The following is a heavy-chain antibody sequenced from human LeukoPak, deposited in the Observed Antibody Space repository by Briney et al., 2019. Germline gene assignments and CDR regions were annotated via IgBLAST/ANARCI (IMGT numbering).Heavy chain of an antibody. D-gene: IGHD3-3*02. V-gene: IGHV4-34*01. J-gene: IGHJ3*02. CDR3: ARLSTHDAFEI. CDR1: GGSFSGYY. Sequence: SETLSLTCAVYGGSFSGYYWSWIRQPPGKGLEWIGEINHSGSTNYNPSLKGRVTISVDTSKNQFSLKLSSVTAADTAVYFCARLSTHDAFEIWGQGTMVTVSS. CDR2: INHSGST.